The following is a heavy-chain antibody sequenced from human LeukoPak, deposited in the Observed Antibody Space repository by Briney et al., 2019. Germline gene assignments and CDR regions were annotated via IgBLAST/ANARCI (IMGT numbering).Heavy chain of an antibody. D-gene: IGHD3-16*01. CDR3: AKEGSSRRFDFDS. J-gene: IGHJ4*02. Sequence: PGGSLRLSCAASGFTFSNFAMSWFRQAPGGGLEWVSAAGTATDTSYADSVKGRFTISRDNSKNTLYLQMNSLGAEDTAVYYCAKEGSSRRFDFDSWGRGTLVTVSS. CDR2: AGTATDT. V-gene: IGHV3-23*01. CDR1: GFTFSNFA.